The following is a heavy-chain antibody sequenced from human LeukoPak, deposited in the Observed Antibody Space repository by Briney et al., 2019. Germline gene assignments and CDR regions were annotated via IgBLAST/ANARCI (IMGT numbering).Heavy chain of an antibody. CDR3: ARGAPNYDFWSGYYIFYGMDV. Sequence: ASVKVSCKASGYTFTGYYMHWVRQAPGQGLEWMGWINPNSGGTNYAQKFQGRVTMTRDTSISTAYMELSRLRSDDTAVYYCARGAPNYDFWSGYYIFYGMDVWGQGTTVTVSS. CDR2: INPNSGGT. CDR1: GYTFTGYY. J-gene: IGHJ6*02. V-gene: IGHV1-2*02. D-gene: IGHD3-3*01.